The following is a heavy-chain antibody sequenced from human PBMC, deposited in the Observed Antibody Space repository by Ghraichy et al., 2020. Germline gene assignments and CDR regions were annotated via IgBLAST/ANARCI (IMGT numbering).Heavy chain of an antibody. J-gene: IGHJ4*02. CDR1: GFTFSSYA. CDR3: AKVVQDIVVVPAAPDY. D-gene: IGHD2-2*01. V-gene: IGHV3-23*01. CDR2: ISGSGGST. Sequence: LSLTCAASGFTFSSYAMSWVRQAPGKGLEWVSAISGSGGSTYYADSVKGRFTISRDNSKNTLYLQMNSLRAEDTAVYYCAKVVQDIVVVPAAPDYWGQGTLVTGSS.